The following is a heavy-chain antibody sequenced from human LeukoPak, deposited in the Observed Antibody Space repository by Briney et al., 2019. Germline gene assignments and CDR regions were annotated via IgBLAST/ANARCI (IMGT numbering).Heavy chain of an antibody. V-gene: IGHV3-30*18. Sequence: PGRSLRLSCAASEFTFRNYAMHWVRQAPGKGLEWVAVISYDGTNTYYADSVKGRFTTSRDNAKNTLYLQMNSLRAEDTAVYYCAKGYLVATITGVDYWGQGSLVTVSS. CDR1: EFTFRNYA. CDR3: AKGYLVATITGVDY. CDR2: ISYDGTNT. D-gene: IGHD5-12*01. J-gene: IGHJ4*02.